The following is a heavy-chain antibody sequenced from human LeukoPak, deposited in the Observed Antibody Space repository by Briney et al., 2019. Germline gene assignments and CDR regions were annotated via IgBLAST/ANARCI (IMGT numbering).Heavy chain of an antibody. D-gene: IGHD5-12*01. V-gene: IGHV1-69*13. CDR1: VGAFSSYA. CDR2: VTPIFCTA. J-gene: IGHJ4*01. Sequence: SVKVSCTASVGAFSSYAISSVRQAPRHGVERRGGVTPIFCTANYAQKCQGRVTITADESTRTAYMELSSLRSEDTAVYYCARARGARDFDYWGHRTLFTVSS. CDR3: ARARGARDFDY.